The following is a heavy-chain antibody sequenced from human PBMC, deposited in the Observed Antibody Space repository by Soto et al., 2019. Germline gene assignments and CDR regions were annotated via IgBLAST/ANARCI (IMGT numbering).Heavy chain of an antibody. CDR2: MNPNSGNT. Sequence: ASVKVSCKASGYTFTSYDINWVRQATGQGLEWMGWMNPNSGNTGYAQKFQGRVTMTRNTSISTAYMELSSLRSEDTAVYYCARTNYLLTTELIYYMDVWGKGTTVTVSS. D-gene: IGHD1-7*01. CDR3: ARTNYLLTTELIYYMDV. CDR1: GYTFTSYD. V-gene: IGHV1-8*01. J-gene: IGHJ6*03.